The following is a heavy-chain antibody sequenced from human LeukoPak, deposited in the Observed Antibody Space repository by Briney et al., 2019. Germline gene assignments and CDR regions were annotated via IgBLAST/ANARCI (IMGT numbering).Heavy chain of an antibody. CDR1: CGSISSYY. Sequence: SETLSLTCTVSCGSISSYYWSWIRQPPGKGREGIVYIYYSGSTNYNPSLKSRVTMSVDTSKNQFSLKLSSVTAADTAVYYCGRDSRLGSRCGWPLDVWGKGTTVTISS. D-gene: IGHD3-10*01. J-gene: IGHJ6*04. CDR3: GRDSRLGSRCGWPLDV. V-gene: IGHV4-59*12. CDR2: IYYSGST.